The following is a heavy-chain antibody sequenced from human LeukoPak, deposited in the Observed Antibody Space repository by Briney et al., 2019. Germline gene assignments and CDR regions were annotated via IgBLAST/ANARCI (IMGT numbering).Heavy chain of an antibody. CDR1: VYTFTSYG. Sequence: ESSVKDSCKASVYTFTSYGISWVRQAPGQGLEWMGWISAYNGNTNYEQKLQGGVTMITDTPTSTAYMELRSLRSDDTAVYYCARVRLGNSRTYYYGMDVWGKGTTVTVSS. CDR2: ISAYNGNT. J-gene: IGHJ6*04. D-gene: IGHD4-23*01. V-gene: IGHV1-18*04. CDR3: ARVRLGNSRTYYYGMDV.